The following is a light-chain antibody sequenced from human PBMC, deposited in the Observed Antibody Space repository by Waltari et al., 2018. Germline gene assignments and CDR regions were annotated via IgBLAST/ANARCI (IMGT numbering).Light chain of an antibody. V-gene: IGKV3-20*01. CDR3: QNHERLPAA. CDR2: ATP. CDR1: QSISKY. J-gene: IGKJ1*01. Sequence: VVFKQSPGTLSLSPGETATLSCRTSQSISKYLVRYQQRPGHAPRLLIYATPTRATGGPDRFSGSGYGTDFTLTISRLEPEDFAGYYCQNHERLPAAFGQGTKVEIK.